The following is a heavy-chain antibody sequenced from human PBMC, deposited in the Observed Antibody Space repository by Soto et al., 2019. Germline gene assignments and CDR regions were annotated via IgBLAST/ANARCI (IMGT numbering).Heavy chain of an antibody. Sequence: EVQLVESGGGLVQPGESLRLSCAASGFTFSSYWMHWIRQAPGKGLVWVSRVSSDGCSTVYANSVKGRLTISRDNAKNTVYLQMNSLSDEDTAVYYCARGLPNFSSFDSWGQGTLVTVSS. D-gene: IGHD5-12*01. J-gene: IGHJ4*02. CDR2: VSSDGCST. CDR3: ARGLPNFSSFDS. V-gene: IGHV3-74*01. CDR1: GFTFSSYW.